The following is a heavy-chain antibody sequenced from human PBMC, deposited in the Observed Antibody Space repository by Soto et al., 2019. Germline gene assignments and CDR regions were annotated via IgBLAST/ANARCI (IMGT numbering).Heavy chain of an antibody. V-gene: IGHV4-59*08. CDR3: ARRYVSAIDY. D-gene: IGHD3-16*01. Sequence: QVQLQESGPGMVKPSETLSLTCTVSGCTISSWYWSWIRQPPGKGLEWIVHIYYSGSTNCNPSLKSRASISVDTSKNQFSLKLSSVTAADTAVHFCARRYVSAIDYWGQGTLVTVSS. J-gene: IGHJ4*02. CDR2: IYYSGST. CDR1: GCTISSWY.